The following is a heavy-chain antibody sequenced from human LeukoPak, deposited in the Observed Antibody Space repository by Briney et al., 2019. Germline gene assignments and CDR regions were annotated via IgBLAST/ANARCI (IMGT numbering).Heavy chain of an antibody. Sequence: SETLSLTCAVYGGSFSGYYWSWIRQPPGKGLEWIGEINHSGSTNYNPSLKSRVTISVDTSKNQFSLKLSSATAADTAVYYCARVYYDYVWGSSHPDYFDYWGQGTLVTVSS. D-gene: IGHD3-16*01. CDR3: ARVYYDYVWGSSHPDYFDY. V-gene: IGHV4-34*01. CDR2: INHSGST. CDR1: GGSFSGYY. J-gene: IGHJ4*02.